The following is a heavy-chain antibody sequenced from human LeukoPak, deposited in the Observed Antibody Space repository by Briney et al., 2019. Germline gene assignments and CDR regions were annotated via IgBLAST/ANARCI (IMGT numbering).Heavy chain of an antibody. CDR1: GFTFSSYS. Sequence: GGSLRPSCAASGFTFSSYSMNWVRQAPGKGLEWVSSIGGSSTSIYYANSVKGRFTISRDNAKNSLYLQMNSLRAEDTAVYYCAREHAEAFDIWGQGTMVTVSS. J-gene: IGHJ3*02. CDR2: IGGSSTSI. CDR3: AREHAEAFDI. V-gene: IGHV3-21*01. D-gene: IGHD2-2*01.